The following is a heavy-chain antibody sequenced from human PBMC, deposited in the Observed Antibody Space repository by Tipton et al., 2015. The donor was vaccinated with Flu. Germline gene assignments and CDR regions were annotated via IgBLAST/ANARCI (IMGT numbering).Heavy chain of an antibody. Sequence: LRLSCTVSGGSISSYYWSWIRQPPGKGLEWIGYIYYSGSTNYNPSLKSRVTISVDTSKNQFSLKLSSVTAADTAVYYCARSYGSYSSSWFYYFDYWGQGTLVTVSS. J-gene: IGHJ4*02. CDR1: GGSISSYY. V-gene: IGHV4-59*08. D-gene: IGHD6-13*01. CDR2: IYYSGST. CDR3: ARSYGSYSSSWFYYFDY.